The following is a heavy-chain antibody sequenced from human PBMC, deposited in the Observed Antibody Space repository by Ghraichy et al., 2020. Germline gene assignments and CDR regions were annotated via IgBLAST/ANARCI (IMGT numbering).Heavy chain of an antibody. CDR1: GGSISSNDYY. CDR2: IYYSGST. V-gene: IGHV4-39*01. D-gene: IGHD3-10*01. Sequence: SQTLSLTCNVSGGSISSNDYYWGWIRQPPGMGLEWIGSIYYSGSTYYNPSLKSRVTISVDTSKNQFSLKLSSVTAADTAVYYCASRDINTYYYGSWSYEENWGQGTLVTVSS. J-gene: IGHJ4*02. CDR3: ASRDINTYYYGSWSYEEN.